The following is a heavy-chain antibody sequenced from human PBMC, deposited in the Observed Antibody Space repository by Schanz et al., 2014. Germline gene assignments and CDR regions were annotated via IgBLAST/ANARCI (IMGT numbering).Heavy chain of an antibody. CDR2: ISGGGGTT. Sequence: EVQLVESGGGLVQPGGSLRLSCAASGFTFSSYSMNWVRQAPGKGLEWVSAISGGGGTTYYADSVKGRFTISRDSSKNTLYLQMNSLRAEDTAVYYCAKGRFGELSAFDIWGQGTMVTVSS. J-gene: IGHJ3*02. CDR1: GFTFSSYS. CDR3: AKGRFGELSAFDI. D-gene: IGHD3-10*01. V-gene: IGHV3-23*04.